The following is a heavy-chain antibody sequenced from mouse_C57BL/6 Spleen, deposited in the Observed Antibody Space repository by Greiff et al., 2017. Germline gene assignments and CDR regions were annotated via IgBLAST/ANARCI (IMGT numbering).Heavy chain of an antibody. CDR3: ARDRGDY. D-gene: IGHD3-1*01. J-gene: IGHJ4*01. CDR1: GFTFSDYY. Sequence: DVKLVESEGGLVQPGSSMKLSCTASGFTFSDYYMAWVRQVPETGLEWVANSTYDGSSTYYLDTLKSRFIISRDNAKNILYLQMSSLKSEDTATYYGARDRGDYWGQGTAVTVSS. V-gene: IGHV5-16*01. CDR2: STYDGSST.